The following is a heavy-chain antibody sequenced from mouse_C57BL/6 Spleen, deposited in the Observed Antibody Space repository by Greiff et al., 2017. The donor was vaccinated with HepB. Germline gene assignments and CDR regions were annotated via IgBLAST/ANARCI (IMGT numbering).Heavy chain of an antibody. V-gene: IGHV1-85*01. CDR3: AREVNGSWFAY. CDR1: GYTFTSYD. J-gene: IGHJ3*01. CDR2: IYPRDGST. D-gene: IGHD2-2*01. Sequence: QVQLKESGPELVKPGASVKLSCKASGYTFTSYDINWVKQRPGQGLEWIGWIYPRDGSTKYNEKFKGKATLTVDTSSSTAYMELHSLTSADSAVYFCAREVNGSWFAYWGQGTLVTVSA.